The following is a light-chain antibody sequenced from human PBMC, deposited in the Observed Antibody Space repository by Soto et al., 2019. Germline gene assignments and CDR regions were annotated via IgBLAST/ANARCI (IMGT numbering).Light chain of an antibody. Sequence: QSALTQPASVSGSPGQSITISCTGTSSDVGSYNLVSWYQQHPGKAPKLMISEGGERTSGISNRLSGSKSGNTASLTIYWLQAEDEAYYYCCSSTNHYTYVFGTGTKVTVL. V-gene: IGLV2-14*02. CDR3: CSSTNHYTYV. CDR1: SSDVGSYNL. CDR2: EGG. J-gene: IGLJ1*01.